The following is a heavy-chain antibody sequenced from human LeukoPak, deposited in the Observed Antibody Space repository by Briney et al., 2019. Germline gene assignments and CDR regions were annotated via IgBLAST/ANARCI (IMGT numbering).Heavy chain of an antibody. Sequence: SETLSLTCAVSNGAVSSGSYYFGGSRQHPEKGLEWLGYIYYSGSHYYQLSLKSRGTVSIDTSKNQFSLKLSSVTAADTAVYYCRVTRSRVYDSCGSSYHYFDYWGQETMVTLSS. CDR1: NGAVSSGSYY. CDR2: IYYSGSH. J-gene: IGHJ4*02. V-gene: IGHV4-31*11. CDR3: RVTRSRVYDSCGSSYHYFDY. D-gene: IGHD3-22*01.